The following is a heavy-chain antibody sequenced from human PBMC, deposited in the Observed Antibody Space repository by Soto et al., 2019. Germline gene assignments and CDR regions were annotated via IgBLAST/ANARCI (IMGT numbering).Heavy chain of an antibody. Sequence: SGPTLVNPTQTLTLTCTFSGFSLSTSGVGVGWIRQPPGKALEWLALIYWNDDKRYSPSLKSRLTITKDTSKNQVVLTMTNMDPVDTATYYGARRREGYENDYWDQGTLVTVSS. CDR2: IYWNDDK. CDR3: ARRREGYENDY. V-gene: IGHV2-5*01. D-gene: IGHD5-12*01. J-gene: IGHJ4*02. CDR1: GFSLSTSGVG.